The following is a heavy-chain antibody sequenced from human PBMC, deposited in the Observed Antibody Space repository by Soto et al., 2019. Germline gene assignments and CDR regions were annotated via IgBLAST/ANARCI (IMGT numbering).Heavy chain of an antibody. Sequence: ASVKVSCKASGGTFSSYAISWVRQAPGQGLEWMGGIIPIFGTANYAQKFQGRVTITADKSTSTAYMELSSLRSEDTAVYYCANHAVVPAAIGWFDHWGQGTLVTVSS. J-gene: IGHJ5*02. CDR3: ANHAVVPAAIGWFDH. V-gene: IGHV1-69*06. CDR2: IIPIFGTA. D-gene: IGHD2-2*01. CDR1: GGTFSSYA.